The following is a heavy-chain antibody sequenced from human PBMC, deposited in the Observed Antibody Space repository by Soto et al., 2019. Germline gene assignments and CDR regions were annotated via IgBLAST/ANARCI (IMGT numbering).Heavy chain of an antibody. D-gene: IGHD2-15*01. V-gene: IGHV1-69*01. Sequence: QVQLVQSGAEVKKPGSSVKVPCKAPGGTFSSYAIRWVRQAPGQGLEWMGGIIPIFGTAKYAQKFQGRVTIAADESTSTGYMELSSLRSEDTAVYYCARSQGGSSSLDIYYYYYYGMDVWGQGTTVTVSS. J-gene: IGHJ6*02. CDR3: ARSQGGSSSLDIYYYYYYGMDV. CDR2: IIPIFGTA. CDR1: GGTFSSYA.